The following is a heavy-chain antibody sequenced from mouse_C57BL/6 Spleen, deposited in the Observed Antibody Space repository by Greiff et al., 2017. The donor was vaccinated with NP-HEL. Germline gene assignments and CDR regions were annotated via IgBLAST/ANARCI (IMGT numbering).Heavy chain of an antibody. CDR3: ARIGVMDY. J-gene: IGHJ4*01. Sequence: QVQLKESGPELVKPGASVKISCKASGYAFSSSWMNWVKQRPGKGLEWIGRIYPGDGDTNYNGKFKGKATLTADKSSSTAYMQLSSLTSEDSAVYFCARIGVMDYWGQGTSVTVSS. CDR1: GYAFSSSW. CDR2: IYPGDGDT. D-gene: IGHD2-14*01. V-gene: IGHV1-82*01.